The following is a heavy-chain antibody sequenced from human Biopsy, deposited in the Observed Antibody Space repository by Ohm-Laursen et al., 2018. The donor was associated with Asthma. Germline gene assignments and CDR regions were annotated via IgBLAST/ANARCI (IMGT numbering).Heavy chain of an antibody. D-gene: IGHD3-9*01. Sequence: TLSLTCNVSGDSIIIGGHYWSWIRQHPGKGLEWIGHIYFSGSAKYNPSLKSRVSISVDTSKNQFSLKLSSVTAADTAVYHCARARAFRHDMTGPKTCLAVWGPGTTVIVSS. V-gene: IGHV4-31*02. CDR2: IYFSGSA. CDR1: GDSIIIGGHY. J-gene: IGHJ6*02. CDR3: ARARAFRHDMTGPKTCLAV.